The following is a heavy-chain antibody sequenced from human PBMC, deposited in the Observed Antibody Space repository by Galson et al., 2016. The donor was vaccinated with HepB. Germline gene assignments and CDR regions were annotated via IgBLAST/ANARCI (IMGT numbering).Heavy chain of an antibody. Sequence: AGTFKNYAMNWVRQAPGKGLEWVAAISGSGGRTSYEDSVRGRFTISRDNSKNTLFLRMNSVGVEDTAVYFCAKSGFFGELDKWGQGTGVVVSS. J-gene: IGHJ4*02. D-gene: IGHD3-10*01. CDR1: AGTFKNYA. CDR2: ISGSGGRT. V-gene: IGHV3-23*01. CDR3: AKSGFFGELDK.